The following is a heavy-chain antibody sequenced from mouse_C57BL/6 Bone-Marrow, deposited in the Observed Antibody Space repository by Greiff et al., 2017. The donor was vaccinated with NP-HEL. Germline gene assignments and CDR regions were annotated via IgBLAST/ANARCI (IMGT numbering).Heavy chain of an antibody. CDR1: GYTFTGYW. CDR2: ILPGSGST. V-gene: IGHV1-9*01. J-gene: IGHJ1*03. Sequence: KLSCKATGYTFTGYWIEWVKQRPGHGLEWIGEILPGSGSTNYNEKFKGKATFTADTSSNTAYMQLSSLTTEDSAIYYCARRGIYSNYWYFDVWGTGTTVTVSS. D-gene: IGHD2-5*01. CDR3: ARRGIYSNYWYFDV.